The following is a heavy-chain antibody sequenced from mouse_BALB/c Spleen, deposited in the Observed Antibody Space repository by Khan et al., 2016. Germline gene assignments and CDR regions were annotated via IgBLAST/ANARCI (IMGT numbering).Heavy chain of an antibody. CDR3: ARTYGNYGYFDV. Sequence: EVELVESGGGLVKPGGSLKLSCTASGFTFSDYYIYWVRQTPEKRLEWVATISDGFSYTYYQDSVKGRLTLSRDNAENNLYLQMSSLKSEDTAMYYCARTYGNYGYFDVWGAGTTVTVSS. V-gene: IGHV5-4*02. D-gene: IGHD2-1*01. J-gene: IGHJ1*01. CDR1: GFTFSDYY. CDR2: ISDGFSYT.